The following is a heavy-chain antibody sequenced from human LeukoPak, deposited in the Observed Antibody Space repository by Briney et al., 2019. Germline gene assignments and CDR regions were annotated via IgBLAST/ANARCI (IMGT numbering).Heavy chain of an antibody. J-gene: IGHJ5*02. CDR1: GYYISSAYY. CDR3: ARRSSNYAVVDP. Sequence: SETLSLTCTVSGYYISSAYYWGWIRQPSGKGLEWIGSIYHSGSTYYNPSLKSRVTISVDTSKNQFSLKLSSVTAADTAVYYCARRSSNYAVVDPWGQGTLVTVSS. D-gene: IGHD6-13*01. CDR2: IYHSGST. V-gene: IGHV4-38-2*02.